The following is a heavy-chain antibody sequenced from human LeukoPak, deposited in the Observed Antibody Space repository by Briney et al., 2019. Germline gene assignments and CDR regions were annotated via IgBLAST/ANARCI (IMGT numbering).Heavy chain of an antibody. V-gene: IGHV3-23*01. D-gene: IGHD2-15*01. CDR1: GFSFSSYA. CDR3: AKDRFCSGAGCSDAFDI. J-gene: IGHJ3*02. Sequence: PGGALRLSCAATGFSFSSYAMSWVRQAPGKGLEWVSYISGSGGTTYYADSVRGRFTISRDNSKSTLYLQLNRLRDEDTAIYYCAKDRFCSGAGCSDAFDIWGQGTMVTVSS. CDR2: ISGSGGTT.